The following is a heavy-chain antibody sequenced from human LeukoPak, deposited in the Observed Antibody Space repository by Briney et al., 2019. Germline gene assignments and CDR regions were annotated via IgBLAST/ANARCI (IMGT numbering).Heavy chain of an antibody. CDR2: INSDSSHI. V-gene: IGHV3-21*01. Sequence: GGSLRLSCAASGFTFSSYSMNWVRQAPGKGLEWVSSINSDSSHIYYADSVKGRFTISRDNAKNSLYLQMNSLRAEGTAVYYCARGPIPDYWGQGTLVTASS. CDR3: ARGPIPDY. D-gene: IGHD2-2*02. CDR1: GFTFSSYS. J-gene: IGHJ4*02.